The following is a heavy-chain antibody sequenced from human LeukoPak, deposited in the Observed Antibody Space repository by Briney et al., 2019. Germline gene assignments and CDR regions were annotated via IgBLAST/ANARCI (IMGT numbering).Heavy chain of an antibody. D-gene: IGHD6-13*01. Sequence: SSETLSLTCTVSGGSISTSSYYWGWVRQPPGKGLEWIGNIFYSGSTYYSPSLKSRVTISVDTSKNQFSLKLSSVTAADTSVYYCARDAWYSSSWPKINDAFDIWGQGTMVTVSS. J-gene: IGHJ3*02. CDR3: ARDAWYSSSWPKINDAFDI. V-gene: IGHV4-39*07. CDR2: IFYSGST. CDR1: GGSISTSSYY.